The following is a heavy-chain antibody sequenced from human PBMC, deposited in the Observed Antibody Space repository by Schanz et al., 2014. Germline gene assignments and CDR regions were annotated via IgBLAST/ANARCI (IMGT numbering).Heavy chain of an antibody. CDR1: GHPFTAYY. V-gene: IGHV1-2*06. J-gene: IGHJ2*01. CDR3: ARAGQDFEYSSLSPIWYFDL. Sequence: QVQLVQSGAEVKKPGASVKVSCKASGHPFTAYYMHWVRQAPGQGLEWMGRINPNSGGTNYAENFQGRVTLTSDTSISTAFMELSGLTSDDTATYFCARAGQDFEYSSLSPIWYFDLWGRGTLVTVSS. CDR2: INPNSGGT. D-gene: IGHD6-6*01.